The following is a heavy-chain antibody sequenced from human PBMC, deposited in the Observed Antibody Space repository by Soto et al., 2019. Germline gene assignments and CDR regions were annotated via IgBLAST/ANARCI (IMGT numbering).Heavy chain of an antibody. V-gene: IGHV1-58*01. CDR1: GFTFPSSA. Sequence: SVKVCCEASGFTFPSSAFQWVRQALGQRLEWIGWIAVGSGYTNYAQRFQDRVTLTRDMSTATTYMELSRLTSEDTAIYYCAADATAWQQMVPSDYWGQGTLVTVS. D-gene: IGHD2-8*01. CDR2: IAVGSGYT. CDR3: AADATAWQQMVPSDY. J-gene: IGHJ4*02.